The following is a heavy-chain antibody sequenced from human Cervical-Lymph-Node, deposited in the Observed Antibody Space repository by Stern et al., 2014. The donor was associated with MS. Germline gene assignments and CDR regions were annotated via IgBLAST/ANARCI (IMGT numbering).Heavy chain of an antibody. CDR1: GGSISSGGYS. V-gene: IGHV4-30-2*01. CDR3: ARSSTVTPNAFDI. Sequence: QVQLQESGSGLVKPSQTLSLTCAVSGGSISSGGYSWSWIRQPPGKGLEWIGYIYHSGSTYYTPSLKSRVTISVDRSKNKFSLKLSSVTAADTAVYYCARSSTVTPNAFDIWGQGTMVTVSS. D-gene: IGHD4-17*01. CDR2: IYHSGST. J-gene: IGHJ3*02.